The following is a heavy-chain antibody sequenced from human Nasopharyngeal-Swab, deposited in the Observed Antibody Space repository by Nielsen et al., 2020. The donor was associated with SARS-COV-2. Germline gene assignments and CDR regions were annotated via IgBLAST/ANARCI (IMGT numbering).Heavy chain of an antibody. V-gene: IGHV3-30*18. J-gene: IGHJ3*02. CDR2: ISYDGSNK. CDR1: GSIFSSYG. Sequence: GESLKISCAASGSIFSSYGMHWVRQAPGKGLEWVAVISYDGSNKYYADSLKGRFTISKDNSKNTLYLQMNSLRAEDTAVYYCAKVPGSSWVDAFDIWGQGTKVTVSS. D-gene: IGHD6-13*01. CDR3: AKVPGSSWVDAFDI.